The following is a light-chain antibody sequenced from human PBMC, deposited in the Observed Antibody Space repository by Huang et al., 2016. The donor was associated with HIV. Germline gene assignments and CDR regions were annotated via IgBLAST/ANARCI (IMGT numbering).Light chain of an antibody. J-gene: IGKJ1*01. CDR3: QQYDNLWT. V-gene: IGKV1-33*01. Sequence: DIQMTQSPSCLSASVGDRVTITCQASQDIAKYLNWFQQKPGKAPKVLIYDASNLEAGVPLRFSGSGSGTNFTFTISGLQSEDIATYYCQQYDNLWTFGQGTKVEIK. CDR2: DAS. CDR1: QDIAKY.